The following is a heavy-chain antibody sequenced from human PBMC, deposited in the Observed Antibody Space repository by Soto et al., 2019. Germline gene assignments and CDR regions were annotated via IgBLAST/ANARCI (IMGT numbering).Heavy chain of an antibody. CDR1: GFTFSSYA. CDR2: ISGSGGST. V-gene: IGHV3-23*01. Sequence: PGGSLRLSCAASGFTFSSYAMSWVRQAPGKGLEWVSAISGSGGSTYYADSVKGRFTISRDNSKNTLYLQMNSLRAEDTAVYYCAKGTYGTRLRFLEWTPIDYWGQGTLVTVS. CDR3: AKGTYGTRLRFLEWTPIDY. J-gene: IGHJ4*02. D-gene: IGHD3-3*01.